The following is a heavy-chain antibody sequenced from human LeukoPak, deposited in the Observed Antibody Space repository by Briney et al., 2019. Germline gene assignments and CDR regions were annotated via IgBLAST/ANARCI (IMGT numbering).Heavy chain of an antibody. CDR3: ARDKAYKIVVADVDY. CDR1: GFTFSTYW. V-gene: IGHV3-30-3*01. Sequence: GSLRLSCAASGFTFSTYWMTWVRQAPGKGLEWVAVISYDGSNKYYADSVKGRFTISRDNSKNTLYLQMNSLRAEDTAVYYCARDKAYKIVVADVDYWGQGTLVTVSS. D-gene: IGHD3-22*01. CDR2: ISYDGSNK. J-gene: IGHJ4*02.